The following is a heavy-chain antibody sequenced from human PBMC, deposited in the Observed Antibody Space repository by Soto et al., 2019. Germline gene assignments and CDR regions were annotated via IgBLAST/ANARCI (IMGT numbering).Heavy chain of an antibody. J-gene: IGHJ6*02. Sequence: GGSLRLSCAASGFTFSDYYMSWIRQAPGKGLEWVSYISSSGSTIYYADSVKGRFTISRDNAKNSLYLQMNSLRAEDPPVYNCASAYAGGTHFWSGYYYYYGMDVWGQGTTVTVSS. CDR2: ISSSGSTI. D-gene: IGHD3-3*02. CDR1: GFTFSDYY. CDR3: ASAYAGGTHFWSGYYYYYGMDV. V-gene: IGHV3-11*01.